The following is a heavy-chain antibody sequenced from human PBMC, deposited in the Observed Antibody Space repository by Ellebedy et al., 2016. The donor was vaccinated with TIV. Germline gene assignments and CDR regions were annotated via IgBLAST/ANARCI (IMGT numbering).Heavy chain of an antibody. CDR1: GYSISSGYY. D-gene: IGHD6-13*01. CDR2: IYHSGST. CDR3: ARGIAAAGTALDY. Sequence: SETLSLTCTVSGYSISSGYYWGWIRQPPGKGLEWIGSIYHSGSTYYNPSLKSRVTISVDRSKNQFSLKVSSVTAADTAVYYCARGIAAAGTALDYWGQGTLVTVSS. V-gene: IGHV4-38-2*02. J-gene: IGHJ4*02.